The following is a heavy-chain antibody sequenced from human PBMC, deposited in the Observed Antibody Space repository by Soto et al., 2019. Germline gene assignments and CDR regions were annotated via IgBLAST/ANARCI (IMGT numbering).Heavy chain of an antibody. CDR2: ISGSGGST. CDR1: GFTFSSYA. D-gene: IGHD2-15*01. V-gene: IGHV3-23*01. CDR3: AKWSDGDLLGFGAFDI. J-gene: IGHJ3*02. Sequence: EVQLLESGGGLVQPGGSLRLSCAASGFTFSSYAMSWVRQAPGKGLEWVSAISGSGGSTYYTDSVKGRFTISRDNSNNTLYQQMDSLRAEVKGGDYCAKWSDGDLLGFGAFDIWGQGTMVTVSS.